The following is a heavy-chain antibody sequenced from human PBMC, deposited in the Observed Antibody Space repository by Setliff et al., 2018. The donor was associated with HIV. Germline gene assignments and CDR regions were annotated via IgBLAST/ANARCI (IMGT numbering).Heavy chain of an antibody. J-gene: IGHJ4*02. CDR3: ATYNWNFIVGY. D-gene: IGHD1-7*01. CDR1: GGSISSRSPYY. CDR2: IYPGNT. V-gene: IGHV4-39*07. Sequence: PSETLSLTCSVSGGSISSRSPYYWGWIRQPPGKGLEWIGSIYPGNTYYNPSLKSRVTISVDTSKNQFSLKLSSVTAADTAVYYCATYNWNFIVGYWGQGTLVTVSS.